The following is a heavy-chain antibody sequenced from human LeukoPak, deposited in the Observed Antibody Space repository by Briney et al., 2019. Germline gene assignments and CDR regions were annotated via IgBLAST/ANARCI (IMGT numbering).Heavy chain of an antibody. J-gene: IGHJ6*02. CDR3: ARDRRYYGMDV. CDR2: IYSGGST. Sequence: PGGSLRLSCAVSGFTVSSNYMSWVRQAPGKGLEWVSIIYSGGSTYNADSVKDRFTISRDNSKNTLYLQMNSLRVEDTAVYYCARDRRYYGMDVWGQGTTVTVSS. CDR1: GFTVSSNY. V-gene: IGHV3-66*01.